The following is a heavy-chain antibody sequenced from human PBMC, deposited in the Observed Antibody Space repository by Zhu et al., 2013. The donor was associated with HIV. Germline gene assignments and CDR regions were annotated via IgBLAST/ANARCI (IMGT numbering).Heavy chain of an antibody. D-gene: IGHD6-13*01. V-gene: IGHV1-2*02. J-gene: IGHJ4*01. Sequence: QVQLVQSGAEVKKPGASVKVSCKASGYTFTDYYMHWVRQAPGQGLEWMGWINPNSGGPKYAQQFQGRVTITGDTSISTAYMELSRLTSDDTAIYYCARDLTRQQLTFGYVGLGTLVTVSX. CDR1: GYTFTDYY. CDR3: ARDLTRQQLTFGY. CDR2: INPNSGGP.